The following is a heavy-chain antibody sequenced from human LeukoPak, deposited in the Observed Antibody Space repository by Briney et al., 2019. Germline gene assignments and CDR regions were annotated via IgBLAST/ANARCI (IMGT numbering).Heavy chain of an antibody. CDR3: AKDIRGGKGEFDY. J-gene: IGHJ4*02. CDR1: GFTFSNYA. Sequence: PGGSLRLSCAASGFTFSNYAMTWVRQAPGKGLEWVSTISGSGNLTYFADSVKGRFTISRDNSKNTLYLQMNSLRAEDTAVYYCAKDIRGGKGEFDYWGQGTLVTVSS. D-gene: IGHD4-23*01. CDR2: ISGSGNLT. V-gene: IGHV3-23*01.